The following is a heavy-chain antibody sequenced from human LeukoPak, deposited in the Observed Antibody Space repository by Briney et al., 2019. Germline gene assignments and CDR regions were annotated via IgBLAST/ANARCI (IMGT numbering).Heavy chain of an antibody. Sequence: QPGGSLRLSCGVSGFTFSSYAMSWVRQAPGKGLKWVSSISGSGDTKYYADPVKGRFTFSRDNSKNTLYLQMSSLRVEDTAVYYCAKGGSYQYSDYWGQGSLVTVSS. V-gene: IGHV3-23*01. CDR1: GFTFSSYA. CDR3: AKGGSYQYSDY. CDR2: ISGSGDTK. D-gene: IGHD3-16*02. J-gene: IGHJ4*02.